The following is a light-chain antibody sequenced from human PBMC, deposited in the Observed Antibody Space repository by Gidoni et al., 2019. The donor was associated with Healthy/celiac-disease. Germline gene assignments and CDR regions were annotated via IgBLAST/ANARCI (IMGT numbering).Light chain of an antibody. CDR3: QQYGSSPRT. J-gene: IGKJ1*01. CDR1: QSVRSSY. V-gene: IGKV3-20*01. Sequence: DTVLTQSPGTRSLSPGERATLCCRASQSVRSSYLAWYQKKPGQAPRLLIYGASSRATGIPDRFSGSGSGTDFTLTISRLEPEDVAVYYCQQYGSSPRTFGQGTKVEIK. CDR2: GAS.